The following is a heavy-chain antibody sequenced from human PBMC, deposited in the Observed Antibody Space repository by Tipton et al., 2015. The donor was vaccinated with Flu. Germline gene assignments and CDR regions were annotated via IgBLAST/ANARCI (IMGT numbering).Heavy chain of an antibody. CDR2: IYNSGIT. V-gene: IGHV4-31*03. D-gene: IGHD5-12*01. CDR3: ARGATRRPFSGYDYTGY. Sequence: TLSLTCTVSGASISSEDFYWSWIRQHPGRGREWIGYIYNSGITYYKPSLSSRVVISLDTSKNQFYLRLSSVTAADTAVYYCARGATRRPFSGYDYTGYWGQGTLVTVSS. J-gene: IGHJ4*02. CDR1: GASISSEDFY.